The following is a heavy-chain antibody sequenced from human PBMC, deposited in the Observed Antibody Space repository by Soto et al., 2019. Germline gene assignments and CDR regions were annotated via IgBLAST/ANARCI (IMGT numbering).Heavy chain of an antibody. CDR2: ISSSSSYI. D-gene: IGHD1-26*01. Sequence: GGSLRLSCAASGFTFSSYSMNWVRQAPGKGLEWVSSISSSSSYIYYADSVKGRFTISRDNAKNSLYMQMNSLRAEDTAVYYCAKIVGATFPPYWGQGTLVTVS. CDR1: GFTFSSYS. V-gene: IGHV3-21*01. J-gene: IGHJ4*02. CDR3: AKIVGATFPPY.